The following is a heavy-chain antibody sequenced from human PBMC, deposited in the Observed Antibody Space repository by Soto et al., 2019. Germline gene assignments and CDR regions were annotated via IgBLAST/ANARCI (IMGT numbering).Heavy chain of an antibody. CDR3: AKDSATYGMDV. J-gene: IGHJ6*02. D-gene: IGHD2-15*01. CDR2: ISYDGSNK. CDR1: GFTFSSYC. Sequence: GSLRLSCAASGFTFSSYCMHWVRQAPGKGLEWVAVISYDGSNKYYADSVKGRFTISRDNSKNTLYLQMNSLRAEDTAVYYCAKDSATYGMDVWGQGTTVTVS. V-gene: IGHV3-30*18.